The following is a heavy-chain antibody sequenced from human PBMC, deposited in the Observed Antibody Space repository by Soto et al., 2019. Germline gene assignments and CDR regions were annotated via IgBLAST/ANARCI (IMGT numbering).Heavy chain of an antibody. V-gene: IGHV4-59*01. CDR3: ARVGSGYDNDAFDI. D-gene: IGHD5-12*01. CDR1: GGSIIGYY. J-gene: IGHJ3*02. Sequence: SVTLRVPCTVSGGSIIGYYWRWIRQTPGKGLEWIGYIYYSGSTNYNPSLKSRVTISVDTSKNQFSLKLSSVTAADTAVYYCARVGSGYDNDAFDIWGQGTMFT. CDR2: IYYSGST.